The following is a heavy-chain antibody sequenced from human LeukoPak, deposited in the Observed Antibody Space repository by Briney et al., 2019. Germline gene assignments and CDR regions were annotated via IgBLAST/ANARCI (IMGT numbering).Heavy chain of an antibody. CDR1: GYTFTSYD. CDR2: MNPNSGNT. CDR3: ARITSGTTEFDY. Sequence: ASVKVSCKASGYTFTSYDINWVRQATGQGLEWMGWMNPNSGNTGYAQKFQGRVTMTRNTSIRQAYMELSSLRSEDTAVYYCARITSGTTEFDYWGQGTLVTVSS. D-gene: IGHD4-17*01. V-gene: IGHV1-8*01. J-gene: IGHJ4*02.